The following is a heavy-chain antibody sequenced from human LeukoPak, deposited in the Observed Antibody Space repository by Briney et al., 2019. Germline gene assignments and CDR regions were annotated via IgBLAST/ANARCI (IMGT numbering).Heavy chain of an antibody. J-gene: IGHJ5*02. CDR1: GQSFTDYY. CDR3: ASAGYFKPLDL. D-gene: IGHD2/OR15-2a*01. CDR2: SKPDSGGT. Sequence: ASVTVSCKASGQSFTDYYIHWVRQAPGPGLEWIGWSKPDSGGTRYAQEFQPRVTMTRDTSINTVYMEPNRLTSDDTAVYDCASAGYFKPLDLWGQGTLVTVSS. V-gene: IGHV1-2*02.